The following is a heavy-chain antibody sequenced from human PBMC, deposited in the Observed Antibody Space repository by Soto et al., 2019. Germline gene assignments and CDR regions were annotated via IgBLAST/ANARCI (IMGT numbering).Heavy chain of an antibody. CDR1: GFTFSSYA. CDR3: AKRRGAGGLVDY. V-gene: IGHV3-23*01. D-gene: IGHD2-15*01. J-gene: IGHJ4*02. Sequence: DVQLLESGGGLVQPEGSLRLSCAASGFTFSSYAMGWVRQGPGKGLEWVAVVSIGGSTHYADSVRGRFTISRDDSKNTLSLQMNSLTAEGMAVYFCAKRRGAGGLVDYWGQGALVSVSS. CDR2: VSIGGST.